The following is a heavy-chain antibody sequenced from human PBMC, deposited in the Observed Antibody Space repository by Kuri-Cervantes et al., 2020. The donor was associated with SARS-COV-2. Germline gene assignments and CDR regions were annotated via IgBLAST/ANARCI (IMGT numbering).Heavy chain of an antibody. D-gene: IGHD2-2*01. J-gene: IGHJ6*03. CDR3: ARWPLPDWCSSTSCYSGHYYMDV. CDR1: GFLFSASA. Sequence: GGSLRLSCEVSGFLFSASAIHWVRQASGKGLEWVSYISSSSSTIYYADSVKGRFTISRDNAKNSLYLQMNSLRAEDTAVYYCARWPLPDWCSSTSCYSGHYYMDVWGKGTTVTVSS. CDR2: ISSSSSTI. V-gene: IGHV3-48*01.